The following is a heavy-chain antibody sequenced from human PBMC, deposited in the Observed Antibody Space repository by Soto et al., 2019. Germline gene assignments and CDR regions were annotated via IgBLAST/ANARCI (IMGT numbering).Heavy chain of an antibody. CDR3: ARDAKGAAAGTRYYFDY. CDR2: IYYSGST. CDR1: GGSISSSNW. J-gene: IGHJ4*02. Sequence: SETLSLTCAVSGGSISSSNWWSWVRQPPGKGLEWIGYIYYSGSTNYNPSLKSRVTISVDTSKNQFSLKLSSVTAADTAVYYCARDAKGAAAGTRYYFDYWGQGTLVTVSS. V-gene: IGHV4-4*02. D-gene: IGHD6-13*01.